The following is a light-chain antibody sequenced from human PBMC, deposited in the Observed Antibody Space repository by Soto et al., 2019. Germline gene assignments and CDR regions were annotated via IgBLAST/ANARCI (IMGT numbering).Light chain of an antibody. J-gene: IGKJ1*01. CDR1: QSISSW. V-gene: IGKV1-5*03. Sequence: DIQMTQSPSTLSASVGDRVTITCRASQSISSWLAWYQHKPAKAPKLLIHKASSLESGVPSRFSGSGSGTEFTLTISSLQPDDFATYYCQQYCSYWTFGQGTKVEI. CDR3: QQYCSYWT. CDR2: KAS.